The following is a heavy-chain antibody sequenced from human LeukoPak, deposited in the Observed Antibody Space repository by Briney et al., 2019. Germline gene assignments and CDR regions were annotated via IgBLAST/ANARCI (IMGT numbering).Heavy chain of an antibody. CDR1: GFTFSSYA. CDR2: ISGSGGST. V-gene: IGHV3-23*01. Sequence: GGSLRLSCAASGFTFSSYAMNWVRQAPGKGLEWVSAISGSGGSTYYADSVKGRFTISRDNSKNTLYLQMNSLRAEDTAVYYCAKDLGYGDYYDGIRDAFDIWGQGTMVTVSS. D-gene: IGHD4-17*01. CDR3: AKDLGYGDYYDGIRDAFDI. J-gene: IGHJ3*02.